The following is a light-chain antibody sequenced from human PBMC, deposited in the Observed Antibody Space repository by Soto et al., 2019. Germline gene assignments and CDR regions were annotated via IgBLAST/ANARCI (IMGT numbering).Light chain of an antibody. Sequence: ETVLTQSPGTLSLSPGERATLSCRASQSVSSSYLAWYQQKPGQAPRLLIYGASSRATGIPDRFSGSGSGTDFTLTISRLEPEDFAVYYCQQRSNWPPTFGQGTRLEI. CDR3: QQRSNWPPT. CDR1: QSVSSSY. CDR2: GAS. V-gene: IGKV3D-20*02. J-gene: IGKJ5*01.